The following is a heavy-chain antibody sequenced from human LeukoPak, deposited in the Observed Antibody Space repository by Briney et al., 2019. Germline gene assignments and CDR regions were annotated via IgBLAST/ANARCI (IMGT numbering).Heavy chain of an antibody. CDR3: AKDWSSSWPFDY. CDR2: ISYEGNNK. J-gene: IGHJ4*02. CDR1: GFTFSNYA. Sequence: GGSLRLSCAASGFTFSNYAMHWVRQAPGKGLEWVAVISYEGNNKYYADSVKGRFTISRDNSKNTLYLQMNSLRAEDTAVYYCAKDWSSSWPFDYWGQGTLVTVSS. V-gene: IGHV3-30*04. D-gene: IGHD6-13*01.